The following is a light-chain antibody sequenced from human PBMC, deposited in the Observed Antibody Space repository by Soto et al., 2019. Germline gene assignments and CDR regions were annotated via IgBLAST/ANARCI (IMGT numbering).Light chain of an antibody. Sequence: QSALTQPASVSGSPGQSFTISCTGTSSDVGGYNHVSWYQQHPGKAPKLMIYDVTDRPSGVSNLFSGSKSGNTASLAISGLQAEDEADYYCNSYTSTNTLVFGGGTKLTVL. CDR2: DVT. CDR3: NSYTSTNTLV. CDR1: SSDVGGYNH. V-gene: IGLV2-14*03. J-gene: IGLJ2*01.